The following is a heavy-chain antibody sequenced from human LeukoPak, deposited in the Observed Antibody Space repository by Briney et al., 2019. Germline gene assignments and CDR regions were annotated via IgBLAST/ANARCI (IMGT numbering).Heavy chain of an antibody. Sequence: SETLSLTCAVYGGSFSGYYWSWIRQPPGKGLEWVGEINHSGSTNYNPSLKSRVTISVDTSKNQFSLKLSSVTAADTAVYYCAGERRTPYCSGGSCYVWGQGTLVTVSS. CDR2: INHSGST. CDR3: AGERRTPYCSGGSCYV. J-gene: IGHJ4*02. V-gene: IGHV4-34*01. CDR1: GGSFSGYY. D-gene: IGHD2-15*01.